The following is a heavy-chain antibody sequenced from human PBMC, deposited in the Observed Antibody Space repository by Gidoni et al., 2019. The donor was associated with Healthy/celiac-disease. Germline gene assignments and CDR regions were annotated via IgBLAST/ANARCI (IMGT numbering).Heavy chain of an antibody. CDR3: ARDGYYYDSTQTYYYMDV. Sequence: EVQLVASGGGLVQPVGSLRLSCAASGFTFSSSRMNWFRQAPGKGLEWVSYISSSSSTIYYADSVKGRFTISRDNAKNSLYLQMNSLRAEDTAVYYCARDGYYYDSTQTYYYMDVWGKGTTVTVSS. CDR2: ISSSSSTI. CDR1: GFTFSSSR. D-gene: IGHD3-22*01. J-gene: IGHJ6*03. V-gene: IGHV3-48*01.